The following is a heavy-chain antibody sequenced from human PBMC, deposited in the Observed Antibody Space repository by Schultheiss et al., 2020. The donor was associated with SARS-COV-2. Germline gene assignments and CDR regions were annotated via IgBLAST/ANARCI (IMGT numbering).Heavy chain of an antibody. Sequence: SETLSLTCTVSGGSISSYYWSWIRQPPGKGLEWIGYIYHSGSTNYNPSLKSRVTISVDTSKNQFSLKLSSVTAADTAVYYCARGGLWFREPLDYWGQGTLVTVSS. D-gene: IGHD3-10*01. V-gene: IGHV4-59*01. CDR3: ARGGLWFREPLDY. J-gene: IGHJ4*02. CDR1: GGSISSYY. CDR2: IYHSGST.